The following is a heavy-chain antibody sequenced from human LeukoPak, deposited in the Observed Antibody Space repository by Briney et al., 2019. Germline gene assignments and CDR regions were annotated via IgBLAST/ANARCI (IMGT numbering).Heavy chain of an antibody. J-gene: IGHJ5*02. V-gene: IGHV4-30-4*02. Sequence: SETLSLNCTVSGGSISSGDYYWNWIRQPPGKGLEWIGRIYYSGSTYYNPSLKSRVTISVDTSKNQFSLKLSSVTAADTAVYYCARDRVAAAGANWFDPWGQGTLVTVSS. D-gene: IGHD6-13*01. CDR3: ARDRVAAAGANWFDP. CDR1: GGSISSGDYY. CDR2: IYYSGST.